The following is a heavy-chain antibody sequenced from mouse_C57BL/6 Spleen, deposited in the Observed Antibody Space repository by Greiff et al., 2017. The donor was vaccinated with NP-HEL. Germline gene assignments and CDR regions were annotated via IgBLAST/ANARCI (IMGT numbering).Heavy chain of an antibody. V-gene: IGHV1-55*01. Sequence: QVQLKQPGAELVKPGASVKMSCKASGYTFTSYWITWVKQRPGQGLEWIGDIYPGSGSTNYNEKFKSKATLTVDTSSSTAYMQLSSLTSEDSAVYYCARPGTTRWYFDVWGTGTTVTVSS. D-gene: IGHD4-1*01. J-gene: IGHJ1*03. CDR1: GYTFTSYW. CDR2: IYPGSGST. CDR3: ARPGTTRWYFDV.